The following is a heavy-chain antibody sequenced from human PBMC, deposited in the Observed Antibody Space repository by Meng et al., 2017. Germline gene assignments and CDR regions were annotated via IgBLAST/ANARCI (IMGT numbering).Heavy chain of an antibody. J-gene: IGHJ3*02. D-gene: IGHD3-10*02. CDR3: ARVRYGRATRGAFDI. CDR2: ISYDGSNK. CDR1: GFTFSSYA. V-gene: IGHV3-30*01. Sequence: GGSLRLSCAASGFTFSSYAMHWVRQAPGKGLEWVAVISYDGSNKYYADSVKGRFTISRDNSKNTLYLQMNSLRAEDTAVYYCARVRYGRATRGAFDIWGQGTMVTVSS.